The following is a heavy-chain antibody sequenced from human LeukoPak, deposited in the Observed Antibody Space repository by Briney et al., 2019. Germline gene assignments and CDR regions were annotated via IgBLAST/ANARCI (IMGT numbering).Heavy chain of an antibody. V-gene: IGHV1-18*01. J-gene: IGHJ4*02. D-gene: IGHD5-18*01. CDR2: ISAYNGNT. CDR1: GYTFTSYG. Sequence: ASVKVSCKASGYTFTSYGISWVRQAPGQGLEWMGWISAYNGNTNYAQKLQGRVTMTTDTSTSTAYMELRSLRSDDTALYYCAKDIVREDTAMVDTDFVFDYWGQGTLVTVSS. CDR3: AKDIVREDTAMVDTDFVFDY.